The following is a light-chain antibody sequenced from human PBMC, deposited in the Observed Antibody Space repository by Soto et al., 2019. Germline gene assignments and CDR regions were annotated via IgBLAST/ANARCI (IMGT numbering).Light chain of an antibody. CDR2: AAS. V-gene: IGKV1-5*01. CDR1: QSISSW. J-gene: IGKJ1*01. Sequence: DIQMTQSPSSLSASVGDRVTITCRASQSISSWLAWYQQKPGKAPELLIYAASSLQSGVPSRFSGSGSGTDFTLTISSLQPDDFATYYCQQYKTYWTFGPGTKVDIK. CDR3: QQYKTYWT.